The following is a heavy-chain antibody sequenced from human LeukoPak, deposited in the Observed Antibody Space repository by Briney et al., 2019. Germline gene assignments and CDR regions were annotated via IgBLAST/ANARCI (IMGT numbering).Heavy chain of an antibody. J-gene: IGHJ5*02. CDR1: GFTFSSYA. CDR3: AKAGISSSSLSWFDP. CDR2: MSGSGGST. D-gene: IGHD6-6*01. V-gene: IGHV3-23*01. Sequence: PGGSLRLSCAASGFTFSSYAMSWVRQAPGKGLECVSAMSGSGGSTYYADCVNGRFPISRDNAKTKLYVQMKSLRVEDTDVYYCAKAGISSSSLSWFDPWGQGTLVTVSS.